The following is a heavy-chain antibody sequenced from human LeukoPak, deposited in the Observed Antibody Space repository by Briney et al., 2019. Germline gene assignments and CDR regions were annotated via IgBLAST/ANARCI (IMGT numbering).Heavy chain of an antibody. J-gene: IGHJ5*02. V-gene: IGHV4-34*01. CDR2: INHSGGT. Sequence: SETLSHTCTVYGGSFGAYYWSWIRQPPGKGLEWIGQINHSGGTNYNPSLKSRVTISVDSSKDQFSLKLNSVTAADTAVYYCARHYGPWGQGTLVTVSS. D-gene: IGHD3-16*01. CDR1: GGSFGAYY. CDR3: ARHYGP.